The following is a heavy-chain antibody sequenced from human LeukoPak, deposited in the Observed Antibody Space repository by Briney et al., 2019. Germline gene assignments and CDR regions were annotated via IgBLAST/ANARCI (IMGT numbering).Heavy chain of an antibody. CDR2: IYHRGST. J-gene: IGHJ6*02. V-gene: IGHV4-4*02. CDR1: GGSISSSNW. D-gene: IGHD4-11*01. Sequence: SETLSLTRAVSGGSISSSNWWSWVRPPPGKGLEWTGEIYHRGSTNYNPSLKSRVTISVDKSKNQVSLKLSSVTAADTAVYYCARDYSPGLHGWKYYYYGMDAWGQGTTVTVSS. CDR3: ARDYSPGLHGWKYYYYGMDA.